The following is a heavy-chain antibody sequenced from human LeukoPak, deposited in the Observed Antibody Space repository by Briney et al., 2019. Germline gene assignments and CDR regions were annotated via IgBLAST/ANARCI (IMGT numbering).Heavy chain of an antibody. CDR2: MNPNSGNT. D-gene: IGHD6-19*01. CDR3: ARARIAVAGTPDY. Sequence: ASVKVSCKASGYTFTSYDINWVRQATGQGLEWMGWMNPNSGNTGYAQKFQGRVTITRSTSISTAYMELSSLRSEDTAVYYCARARIAVAGTPDYWGQGTLATVSS. CDR1: GYTFTSYD. J-gene: IGHJ4*02. V-gene: IGHV1-8*03.